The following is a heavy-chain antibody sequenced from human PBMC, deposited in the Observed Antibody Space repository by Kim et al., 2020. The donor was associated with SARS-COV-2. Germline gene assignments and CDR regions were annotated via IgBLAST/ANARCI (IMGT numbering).Heavy chain of an antibody. V-gene: IGHV4-59*09. Sequence: SGSTDYNPPLTGRVAISVDTSKSQFSLQLRSVTAADTAVYYCAGGSPAPDYWGQGTLVTVSS. J-gene: IGHJ4*02. CDR3: AGGSPAPDY. CDR2: SGST.